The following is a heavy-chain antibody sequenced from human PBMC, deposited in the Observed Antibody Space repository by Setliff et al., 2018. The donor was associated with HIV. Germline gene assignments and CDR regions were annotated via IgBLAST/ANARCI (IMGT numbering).Heavy chain of an antibody. Sequence: GGSLRLSCAASGFAFDNYCMTWVRQAPGKGLEWVSAIGGSTGSTYYADSVKGRFTISTHNSKNTLYLQMNSLRAEDTAVYYCAKPLTQWGVSPYHYAVDVWGQGTTVTVSS. J-gene: IGHJ6*02. CDR2: IGGSTGST. V-gene: IGHV3-23*01. D-gene: IGHD1-26*01. CDR1: GFAFDNYC. CDR3: AKPLTQWGVSPYHYAVDV.